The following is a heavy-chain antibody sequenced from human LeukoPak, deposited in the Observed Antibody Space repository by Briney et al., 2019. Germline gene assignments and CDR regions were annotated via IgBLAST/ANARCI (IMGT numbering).Heavy chain of an antibody. CDR3: ARGKRTFDP. V-gene: IGHV3-11*01. J-gene: IGHJ5*02. CDR2: ISSGSYSH. CDR1: GFALTGNY. Sequence: GVSLRLSCVVCGFALTGNYMRWIRQAPGKEPEWVAYISSGSYSHYYADSVRGLFTISRHNSKNSLYLKMRDLRGEDTALYYCARGKRTFDPWGQGTLVTVTS.